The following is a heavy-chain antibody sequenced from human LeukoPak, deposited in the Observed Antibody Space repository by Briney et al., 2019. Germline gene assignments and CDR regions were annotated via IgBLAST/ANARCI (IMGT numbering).Heavy chain of an antibody. CDR3: ARDQSGWYVEYFQH. CDR2: IIPILGIA. V-gene: IGHV1-69*04. J-gene: IGHJ1*01. CDR1: GGTFSSYA. Sequence: SVKVSCKASGGTFSSYAISWVQQAPGQGLEWMGRIIPILGIANYAQKFQGRVTITADKSTSTAYMELSSLRSEDTAVYYCARDQSGWYVEYFQHWGQGTLVTVSS. D-gene: IGHD6-19*01.